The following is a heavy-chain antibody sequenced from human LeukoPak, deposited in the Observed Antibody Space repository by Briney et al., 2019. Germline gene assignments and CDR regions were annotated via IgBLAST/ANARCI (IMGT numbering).Heavy chain of an antibody. CDR2: LGVSVSGYGGST. Sequence: PGGSLRLSCAASGFTSNTYAMSWVRQAPGKGLEWVSALGVSVSGYGGSTYYADSVKGRFTISRGNSKNTLYLQMNSLRVEDTAVYYCARGGAGYFFDFWGQGTLVTVSS. D-gene: IGHD5-12*01. J-gene: IGHJ4*02. V-gene: IGHV3-23*01. CDR1: GFTSNTYA. CDR3: ARGGAGYFFDF.